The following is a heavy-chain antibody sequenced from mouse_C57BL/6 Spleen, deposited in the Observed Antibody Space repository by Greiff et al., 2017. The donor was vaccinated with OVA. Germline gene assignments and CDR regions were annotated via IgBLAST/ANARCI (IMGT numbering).Heavy chain of an antibody. V-gene: IGHV1-69*01. D-gene: IGHD2-1*01. CDR3: ARCNDDYAMDY. J-gene: IGHJ4*01. Sequence: QVQLQQPGAELVMPGASVTLSCKASGYTFTSYWMHWVKQRPGQGLEWIGEIDPSDSYTNYNQKFKGKSTLTVDKSSSTAYMQLSSLTSEDSAVYYCARCNDDYAMDYWGQGTSVTVSS. CDR1: GYTFTSYW. CDR2: IDPSDSYT.